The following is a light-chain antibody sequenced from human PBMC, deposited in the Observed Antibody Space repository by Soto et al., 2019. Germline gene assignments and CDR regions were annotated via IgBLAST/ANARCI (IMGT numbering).Light chain of an antibody. CDR2: DAS. Sequence: EIVLTQSPATLSLSPGEIATLSCRASQSVSSYLAWYQQKPGQAPRLLISDASNRATGIPARFSGSGSGTDFTLTVSSLEPEDFAVYYCQQRRDWPLTCGGGTKVEI. CDR1: QSVSSY. CDR3: QQRRDWPLT. J-gene: IGKJ4*01. V-gene: IGKV3-11*01.